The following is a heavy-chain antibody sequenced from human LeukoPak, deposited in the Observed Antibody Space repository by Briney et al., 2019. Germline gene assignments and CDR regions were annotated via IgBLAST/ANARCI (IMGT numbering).Heavy chain of an antibody. CDR3: ARDKIQNDSSGYYKIVAFDI. D-gene: IGHD3-22*01. Sequence: ASVKVSCKASGYTFTSYGISWVRQAPGQGLEWMGWISAYNGNTNYAQKLQGRVTMTTDTSTSTAYMELRSLRSDDTAVYYCARDKIQNDSSGYYKIVAFDIWGQGTMVTVSS. J-gene: IGHJ3*02. V-gene: IGHV1-18*01. CDR2: ISAYNGNT. CDR1: GYTFTSYG.